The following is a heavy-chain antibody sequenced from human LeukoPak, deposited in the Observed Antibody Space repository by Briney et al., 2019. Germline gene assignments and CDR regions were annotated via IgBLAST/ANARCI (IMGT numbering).Heavy chain of an antibody. CDR1: GFTFSSYG. V-gene: IGHV3-30*02. Sequence: GGSLRLSCAASGFTFSSYGMHWVRQAPGKGLEWVAFIRYDGSNKYYADSVKGRFTISRDNSRNTLYLQMNTLRADDTAVYYCAKDHGSSDWYYFDYWGQGTLVTVSS. CDR2: IRYDGSNK. CDR3: AKDHGSSDWYYFDY. J-gene: IGHJ4*02. D-gene: IGHD6-13*01.